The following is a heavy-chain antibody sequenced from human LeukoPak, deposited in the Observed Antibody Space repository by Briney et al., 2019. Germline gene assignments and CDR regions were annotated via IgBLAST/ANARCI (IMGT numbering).Heavy chain of an antibody. Sequence: SETLSLTCTVSGGSISSSSYYWGWIRQPPGKGLEWIGSIYYSGSTNYNPSLKSRVTISVDTSKNQFSLKLSSVTAADTAVYYCAREPGQQLVSYYFDYWGQGTLVTVSS. CDR1: GGSISSSSYY. CDR2: IYYSGST. CDR3: AREPGQQLVSYYFDY. D-gene: IGHD6-13*01. V-gene: IGHV4-39*07. J-gene: IGHJ4*02.